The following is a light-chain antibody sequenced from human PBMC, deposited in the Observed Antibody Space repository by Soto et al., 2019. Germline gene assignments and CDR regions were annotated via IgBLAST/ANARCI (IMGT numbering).Light chain of an antibody. J-gene: IGKJ1*01. CDR3: QQYYSTPT. CDR1: QSVFYSSNNKNY. Sequence: DIVMTQSPDSLAVSLGERATINCKSSQSVFYSSNNKNYLAWYQQKPGQPPKLLIYWASTRESGVPDRFSGSGSGTDFTLTISSLQAEDVEVYYCQQYYSTPTFGQGTKVEIK. CDR2: WAS. V-gene: IGKV4-1*01.